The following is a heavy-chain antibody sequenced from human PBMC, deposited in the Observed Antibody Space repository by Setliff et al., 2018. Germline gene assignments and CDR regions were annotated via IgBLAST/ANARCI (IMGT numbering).Heavy chain of an antibody. CDR1: GFIFDDYG. Sequence: GGSLRLSCAASGFIFDDYGMGWVRQVPGKGLEWVSGINWNGGSTSYADSVKGRFTIFRDNSKNTLYLQMSSLRADDTAMYYCARDQFRNSGGLYSWGQGTRVTV. CDR3: ARDQFRNSGGLYS. CDR2: INWNGGST. D-gene: IGHD1-7*01. V-gene: IGHV3-20*04. J-gene: IGHJ5*02.